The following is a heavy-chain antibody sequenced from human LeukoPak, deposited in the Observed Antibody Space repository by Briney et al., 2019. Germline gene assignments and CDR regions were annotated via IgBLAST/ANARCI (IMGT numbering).Heavy chain of an antibody. V-gene: IGHV4-39*01. CDR1: GGSISSSSYY. Sequence: SETLSLTCTVSGGSISSSSYYWGWIRQPPGKGLECIGSIYYSGSTYYNPSLKSRVTISVDTSKNQFSLKLSSVTAADTAVYYCARQEYCGGDCYPDAFDIWGQGTMVTVSS. CDR3: ARQEYCGGDCYPDAFDI. CDR2: IYYSGST. J-gene: IGHJ3*02. D-gene: IGHD2-21*01.